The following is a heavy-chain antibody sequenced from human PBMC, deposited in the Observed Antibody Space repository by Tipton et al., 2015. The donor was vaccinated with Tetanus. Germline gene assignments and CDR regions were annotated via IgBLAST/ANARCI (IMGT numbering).Heavy chain of an antibody. Sequence: TLSLTCTVSGASFRNDGYYWSWVRQHPGRGLEWIGYIYYSGSTYYNPSLKSPVTISVDTSRNQFSLTVSSVTAADTAVYYCARVVPYYYDTSGHHGEYSQEWGQGTQVIVSS. V-gene: IGHV4-31*01. D-gene: IGHD3-22*01. CDR1: GASFRNDGYY. CDR3: ARVVPYYYDTSGHHGEYSQE. CDR2: IYYSGST. J-gene: IGHJ1*01.